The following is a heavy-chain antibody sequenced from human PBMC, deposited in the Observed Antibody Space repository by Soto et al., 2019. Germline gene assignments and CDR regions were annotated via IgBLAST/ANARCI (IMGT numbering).Heavy chain of an antibody. CDR1: GYIFNNHA. CDR2: INSGNGNT. V-gene: IGHV1-3*01. J-gene: IGHJ5*02. CDR3: ARDQAGTGWYVDWFDP. Sequence: QGQLVQSGAEVKKPGASVKVSCKASGYIFNNHAIHWVRQAPGQRFEWMGWINSGNGNTKYSEDFEGRVTFTRATVATTVYMELTRLTSEDSAIYYCARDQAGTGWYVDWFDPWGQGTLVVVSS. D-gene: IGHD6-19*01.